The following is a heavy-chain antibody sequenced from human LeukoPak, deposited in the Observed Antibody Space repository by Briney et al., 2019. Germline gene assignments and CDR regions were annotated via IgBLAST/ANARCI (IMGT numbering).Heavy chain of an antibody. Sequence: SVKVSCKASGGTFSSYAISWVRQAPGQGLEWMGRIIPILGIANYAQKFQGRVTITADKSTSTAYMELSSLRSEDTAVYYCARAKVQYYSSGSPFDYWGQGTLVTVSS. J-gene: IGHJ4*02. CDR3: ARAKVQYYSSGSPFDY. CDR2: IIPILGIA. V-gene: IGHV1-69*04. CDR1: GGTFSSYA. D-gene: IGHD3-10*01.